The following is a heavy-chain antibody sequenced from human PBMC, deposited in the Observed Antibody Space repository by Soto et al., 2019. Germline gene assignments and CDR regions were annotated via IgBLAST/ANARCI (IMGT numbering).Heavy chain of an antibody. CDR1: GGSLSGATYS. J-gene: IGHJ4*02. CDR3: ARSREFDY. Sequence: SETLSLTCGVSGGSLSGATYSWNWIRQPPGKGLEWIGYIFPGGTTYYNPSLKSRVTISIDASKNQFSLSLRSLTAADTAVYYCARSREFDYWSQGTLVTVSS. V-gene: IGHV4-30-2*01. CDR2: IFPGGTT.